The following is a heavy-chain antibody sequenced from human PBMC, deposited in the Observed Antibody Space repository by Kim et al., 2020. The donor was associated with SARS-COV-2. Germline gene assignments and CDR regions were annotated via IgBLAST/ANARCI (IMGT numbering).Heavy chain of an antibody. CDR1: GGSISSSSYY. Sequence: SETLSLTCTVSGGSISSSSYYWGWIRQPPGKGLEWIGSIYYSGSTYYNPSLKSRVTISVDTSKNQFSLKLSSVTAADTAVYYCARRRSSSMGGFVDYWG. D-gene: IGHD6-13*01. CDR2: IYYSGST. J-gene: IGHJ4*01. CDR3: ARRRSSSMGGFVDY. V-gene: IGHV4-39*01.